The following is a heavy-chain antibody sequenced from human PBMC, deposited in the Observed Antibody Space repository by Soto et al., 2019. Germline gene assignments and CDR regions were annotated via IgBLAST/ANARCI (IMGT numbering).Heavy chain of an antibody. D-gene: IGHD7-27*01. CDR2: VRSSGSTT. Sequence: GGSLRLSCAASGFTFSSYEMNWVRQAPGKGLEWVSYVRSSGSTTYYADSVKGRFTISRDNAKNSLNLQMNSLRAEDTAVYYCARLGTYFDYWGQGALVTVSS. CDR3: ARLGTYFDY. V-gene: IGHV3-48*03. CDR1: GFTFSSYE. J-gene: IGHJ4*02.